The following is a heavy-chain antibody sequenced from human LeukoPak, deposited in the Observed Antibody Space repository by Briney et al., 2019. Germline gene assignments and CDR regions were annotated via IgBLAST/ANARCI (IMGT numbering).Heavy chain of an antibody. CDR3: AAEGVYYYDSSGCQNWFDP. Sequence: ASVKVSCKASGFTFTSSAMQWVRQARGQRLEWIGWIVVGSGNTNYAQKFQERVTITRDMSTSTAYMELSSLRSEDTAVYYCAAEGVYYYDSSGCQNWFDPWGQGTLVTVSS. D-gene: IGHD3-22*01. J-gene: IGHJ5*02. V-gene: IGHV1-58*02. CDR2: IVVGSGNT. CDR1: GFTFTSSA.